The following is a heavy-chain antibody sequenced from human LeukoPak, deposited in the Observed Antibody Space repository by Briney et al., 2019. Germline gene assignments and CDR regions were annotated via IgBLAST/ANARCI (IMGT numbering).Heavy chain of an antibody. J-gene: IGHJ4*02. CDR2: ISYDGNNK. Sequence: PGGSLRLSCAASGFTFSNYPMHWVRQAPGKGLEWVAIISYDGNNKYYADSVKGRFIISRDNSKNTVSLQMNSLRVEDAAVYYCARANSSTWHYFDDWGQGPLFPVSS. V-gene: IGHV3-30-3*01. CDR3: ARANSSTWHYFDD. CDR1: GFTFSNYP. D-gene: IGHD6-13*01.